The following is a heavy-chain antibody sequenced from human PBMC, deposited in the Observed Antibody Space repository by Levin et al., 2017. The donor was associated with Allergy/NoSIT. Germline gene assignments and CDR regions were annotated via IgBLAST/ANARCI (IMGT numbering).Heavy chain of an antibody. CDR3: AREVLRYFDG. Sequence: GGSLRLSCAASGFTFSSYAMHWVRQAPGKGLEWVAVISYDGSNKYYADSVKGRFTISRDNSKNTLYLQMNSLRAEDTAVYYCAREVLRYFDGWGQGTLVTVSS. J-gene: IGHJ4*02. CDR2: ISYDGSNK. V-gene: IGHV3-30*04. D-gene: IGHD3-9*01. CDR1: GFTFSSYA.